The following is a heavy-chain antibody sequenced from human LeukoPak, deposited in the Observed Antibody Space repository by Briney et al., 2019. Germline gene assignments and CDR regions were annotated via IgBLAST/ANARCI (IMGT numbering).Heavy chain of an antibody. CDR2: IYYSGST. J-gene: IGHJ4*02. V-gene: IGHV4-59*01. D-gene: IGHD4-17*01. Sequence: PSETLSLTCTVSGGSISSYYWSWIRQPPGKGLEWIGYIYYSGSTNYNPSLKSRVTISVDTSKNQFSLKLSSVTAADTAVYYCARDGALYGDFPPLGYWGQGTLVTVSS. CDR3: ARDGALYGDFPPLGY. CDR1: GGSISSYY.